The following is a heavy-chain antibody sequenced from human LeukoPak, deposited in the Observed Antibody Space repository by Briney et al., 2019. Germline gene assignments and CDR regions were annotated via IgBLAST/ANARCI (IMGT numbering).Heavy chain of an antibody. CDR1: GFTFRSYS. Sequence: GGSLRLSCAASGFTFRSYSMNWVRQAPGKGLEWVSYMTSSSRTIRYADSVQGRFTMSRDNAENSLYLQMNSLRAVDTAVYFCARGEEKATITALDSWGQGTLVTVSS. V-gene: IGHV3-48*04. CDR3: ARGEEKATITALDS. D-gene: IGHD5-24*01. J-gene: IGHJ4*02. CDR2: MTSSSRTI.